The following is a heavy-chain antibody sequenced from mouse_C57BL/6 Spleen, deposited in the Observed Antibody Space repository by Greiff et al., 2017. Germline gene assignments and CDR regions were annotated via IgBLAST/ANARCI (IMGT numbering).Heavy chain of an antibody. CDR1: GYTFTSYW. Sequence: QVQLKQPGAELVRPGSSVKLSCKASGYTFTSYWMHWVKQRPIQGLEWIGNIDPSDSETHYNQKFKDKATLTVDKSSSTAYMQLSSLTSEDSAVYYCAKTGTRDYFDYWGQGTTLTVSS. CDR2: IDPSDSET. J-gene: IGHJ2*01. V-gene: IGHV1-52*01. CDR3: AKTGTRDYFDY. D-gene: IGHD4-1*01.